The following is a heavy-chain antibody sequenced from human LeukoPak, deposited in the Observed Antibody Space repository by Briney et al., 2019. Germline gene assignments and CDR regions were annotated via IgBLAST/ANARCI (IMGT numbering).Heavy chain of an antibody. J-gene: IGHJ4*02. Sequence: GGSLRLSCAASGFSFNESYMTWIRQAPGKGLEWVAYISGRSYSMYYADSVKGRFNISRDNSLNSLFLHMSSLRVDDTAVHYCVRGKRRFDYWGQGTLVTVSS. CDR1: GFSFNESY. V-gene: IGHV3-11*01. CDR3: VRGKRRFDY. CDR2: ISGRSYSM.